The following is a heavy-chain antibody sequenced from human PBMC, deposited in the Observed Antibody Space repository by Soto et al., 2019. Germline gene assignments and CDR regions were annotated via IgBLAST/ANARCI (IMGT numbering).Heavy chain of an antibody. D-gene: IGHD2-2*01. CDR2: IIPIFGTA. CDR1: GGTFSSYA. CDR3: ARAAQQYHYYYYYGMDV. V-gene: IGHV1-69*06. Sequence: SVKVSCKASGGTFSSYAISWVRQAPGQGLEWMGGIIPIFGTANYAQKFQGRVTITADKSTSTAYMELSSLRSEDTAVYYCARAAQQYHYYYYYGMDVWGQGTTVTVSS. J-gene: IGHJ6*02.